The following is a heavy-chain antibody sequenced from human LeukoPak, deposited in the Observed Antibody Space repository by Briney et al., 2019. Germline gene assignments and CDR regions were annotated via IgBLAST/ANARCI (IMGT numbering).Heavy chain of an antibody. Sequence: PSETLSLTRAVYGGSFSGYYWSWIRQPPGKGLEWIGEINHSGGTNYNPSLKSRVTISVDTSKNQFSLKLSSVTAADTAVYYCARGLAYYYGSGSYNYWGQGTLVTVSS. CDR3: ARGLAYYYGSGSYNY. D-gene: IGHD3-10*01. J-gene: IGHJ4*02. V-gene: IGHV4-34*01. CDR1: GGSFSGYY. CDR2: INHSGGT.